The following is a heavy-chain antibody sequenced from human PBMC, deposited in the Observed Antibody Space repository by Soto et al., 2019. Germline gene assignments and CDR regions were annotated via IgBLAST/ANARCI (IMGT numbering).Heavy chain of an antibody. J-gene: IGHJ6*02. CDR2: IVPLFRTT. CDR1: GGTFSSYA. Sequence: QVQLVQSGAEAKKPGSSVKVSCKTSGGTFSSYAISWVRQAPGQGLGWMGGIVPLFRTTNYAQKFQGRVTITADTSTYKVYMELSGLRSGDTAVYYCARGGYSSTWSNLLDRSGLDVWGQGTTVTVSS. V-gene: IGHV1-69*06. D-gene: IGHD6-13*01. CDR3: ARGGYSSTWSNLLDRSGLDV.